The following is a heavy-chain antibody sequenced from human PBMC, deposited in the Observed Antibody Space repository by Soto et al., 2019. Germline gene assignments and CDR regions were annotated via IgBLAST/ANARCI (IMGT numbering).Heavy chain of an antibody. Sequence: SETLSLTCTVSGGSISSGDYYWSWIRQPPGKGLEWIGYIYYSGSTYYNPSLKSRVTISVDTSKNQFSLKLSSVTAADTAVYYCARVGNDYDFWRDNEFDPWGQGTLGTAPQ. V-gene: IGHV4-30-4*01. CDR2: IYYSGST. D-gene: IGHD3-3*01. CDR3: ARVGNDYDFWRDNEFDP. J-gene: IGHJ5*02. CDR1: GGSISSGDYY.